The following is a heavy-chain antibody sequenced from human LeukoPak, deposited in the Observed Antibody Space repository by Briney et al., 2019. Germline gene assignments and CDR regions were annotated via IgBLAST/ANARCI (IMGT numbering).Heavy chain of an antibody. J-gene: IGHJ4*02. CDR3: TRKGTVTTPFDF. V-gene: IGHV6-1*01. Sequence: SQTLSLTCVISGDSVSSNSAAWNWVRQSPSRGLEWLGRTFYRSKWFTNYAVSVKSRITINADTSKNQFSLQLNSATPEDTAVYYCTRKGTVTTPFDFWGQGILVTVSS. D-gene: IGHD4-11*01. CDR2: TFYRSKWFT. CDR1: GDSVSSNSAA.